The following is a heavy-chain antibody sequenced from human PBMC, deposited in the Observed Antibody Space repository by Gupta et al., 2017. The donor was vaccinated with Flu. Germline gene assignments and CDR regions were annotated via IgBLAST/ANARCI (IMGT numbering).Heavy chain of an antibody. J-gene: IGHJ4*02. CDR3: MTLPGRSGWHFSFDY. CDR1: GFTFTNAW. Sequence: EVHLVESGGGLVKPGESLTLSCVASGFTFTNAWMSWVRQAPGKGLEWVGRIKSKSSGETTEYAEPGRGRFIISRDDAKNTLYMQMSSLKAEETAVYYCMTLPGRSGWHFSFDYGGQGTMLTVSS. CDR2: IKSKSSGETT. V-gene: IGHV3-15*05. D-gene: IGHD6-19*01.